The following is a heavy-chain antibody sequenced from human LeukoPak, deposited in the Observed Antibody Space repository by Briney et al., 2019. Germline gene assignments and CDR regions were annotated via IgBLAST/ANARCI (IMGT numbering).Heavy chain of an antibody. V-gene: IGHV4-38-2*02. J-gene: IGHJ5*02. CDR2: IYYSGNT. CDR3: ARDFRHDDFWSGGRINWFDP. Sequence: SETLSLTCTVSGYSISSGYYWGWIRQPPGKGLEWIGYIYYSGNTNYNPSLKSRATISVDTSKNQFSLKLSSVTAADTAVYYCARDFRHDDFWSGGRINWFDPWGQGTLVTVSS. CDR1: GYSISSGYY. D-gene: IGHD3-3*01.